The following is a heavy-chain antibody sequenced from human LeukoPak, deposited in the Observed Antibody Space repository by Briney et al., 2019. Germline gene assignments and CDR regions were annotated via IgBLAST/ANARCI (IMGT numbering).Heavy chain of an antibody. D-gene: IGHD6-6*01. Sequence: GASVKVSCKTSGYTFTSFGLSWVRQAPGQGLEWMGWINPNSGGTNYAQKFQGRVTMTRDTSISTAYMELSRLRSDDTAVYYCARGESIAGLGYWGQGTLVTVSS. J-gene: IGHJ4*02. CDR2: INPNSGGT. CDR1: GYTFTSFG. CDR3: ARGESIAGLGY. V-gene: IGHV1-2*02.